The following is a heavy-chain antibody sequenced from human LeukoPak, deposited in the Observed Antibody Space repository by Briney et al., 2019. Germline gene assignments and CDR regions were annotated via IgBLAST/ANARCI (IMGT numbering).Heavy chain of an antibody. D-gene: IGHD3-22*01. J-gene: IGHJ3*02. Sequence: APGKPSCKAAGPPFTGFNIIWVGEAPGQGLGWRGWSNPNIGGTASAKKFPGRVAITRATSISTADVELSGLRSDDTAMYYGAGTYYYDRPGSRGNTFEIWGQGTMVTVSS. V-gene: IGHV1-2*02. CDR3: AGTYYYDRPGSRGNTFEI. CDR2: SNPNIGGT. CDR1: GPPFTGFN.